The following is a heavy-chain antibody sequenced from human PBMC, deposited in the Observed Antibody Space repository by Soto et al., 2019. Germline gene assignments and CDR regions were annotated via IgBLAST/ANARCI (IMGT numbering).Heavy chain of an antibody. CDR3: AKVGVTTTSSFDY. Sequence: GGSLRLSCAASGFPFSSYGMHWVRKAPGKGLEWVAVISYDGSNKYYADSVKGRFTISRDNSKNTLYLQMNSLRAEDTAVYYCAKVGVTTTSSFDYWGQGTLVTVSS. J-gene: IGHJ4*02. CDR2: ISYDGSNK. V-gene: IGHV3-30*18. D-gene: IGHD4-17*01. CDR1: GFPFSSYG.